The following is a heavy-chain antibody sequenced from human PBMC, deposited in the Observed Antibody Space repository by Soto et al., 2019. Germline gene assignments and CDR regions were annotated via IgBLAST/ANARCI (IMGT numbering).Heavy chain of an antibody. CDR3: ARRDRGKGAFDI. CDR2: ISYDGSNK. CDR1: GFTFSSYA. Sequence: ESGGGVVQPGRSLRLSCAASGFTFSSYAMHWVRQAPGKGLEWVAVISYDGSNKYYADSVKGRFTISRDNSKNTLYLQMNSLRAEDTAVYYCARRDRGKGAFDIWGQGTMVTVSS. V-gene: IGHV3-30-3*01. J-gene: IGHJ3*02. D-gene: IGHD3-16*01.